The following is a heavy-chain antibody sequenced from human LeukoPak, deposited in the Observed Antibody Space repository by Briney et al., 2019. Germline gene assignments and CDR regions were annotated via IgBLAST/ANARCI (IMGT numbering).Heavy chain of an antibody. D-gene: IGHD2-8*01. CDR1: GFTFSSYA. CDR2: ISYDGSNK. J-gene: IGHJ6*02. V-gene: IGHV3-30-3*01. Sequence: GGSLRLSCAASGFTFSSYAMHWVRQAPGKGLEWVAVISYDGSNKYYADSVKGRFTISRDDSKNTLYLQMNSLRAEDTAVYYCARGPERTGVGTRYYYDMDVWGQGTTVTVSS. CDR3: ARGPERTGVGTRYYYDMDV.